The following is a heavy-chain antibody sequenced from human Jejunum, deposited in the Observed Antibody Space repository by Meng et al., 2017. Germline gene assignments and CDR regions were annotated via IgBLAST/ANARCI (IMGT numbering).Heavy chain of an antibody. J-gene: IGHJ4*02. Sequence: GGLLRSPCVALGSSFSDHVMAWVRQAPGEGLEWIGRSIVKARSYSTEYAASVGGPFTVSRDESKNLFYLQMNNLRMEDTAVYYCTGGRPWSAPCDYWGQGTLVTVSS. D-gene: IGHD3-3*01. V-gene: IGHV3-72*01. CDR3: TGGRPWSAPCDY. CDR1: GSSFSDHV. CDR2: SIVKARSYST.